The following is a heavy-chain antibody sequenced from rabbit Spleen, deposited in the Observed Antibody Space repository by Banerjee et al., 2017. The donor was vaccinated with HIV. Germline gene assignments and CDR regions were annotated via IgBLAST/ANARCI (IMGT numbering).Heavy chain of an antibody. V-gene: IGHV1S45*01. Sequence: QEQLEESGGDLVKPEGSLTLTCTASGFSFSSSYYMYWVRQAPGKGLEWIGCIYSSSVITWYASWAKGRFTISKTSSTTVTLQMTSLTAADTATYICARDTGSSFSSYGMDLRGPGTLVTVS. J-gene: IGHJ6*01. CDR1: GFSFSSSYY. CDR3: ARDTGSSFSSYGMDL. CDR2: IYSSSVIT. D-gene: IGHD8-1*01.